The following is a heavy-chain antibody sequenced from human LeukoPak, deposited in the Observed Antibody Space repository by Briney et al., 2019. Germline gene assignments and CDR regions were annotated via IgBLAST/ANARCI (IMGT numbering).Heavy chain of an antibody. CDR2: ISNSGGSS. Sequence: PGGSLRLSCTASGLTFSNYAIQWVRQAPGKGLEWVSAISNSGGSSYYADSVKGRFTMSRDNSKNTLYLQMNSLRAEDTAVYYCAKDPYGDFDGFDIWGQGTVVTVSS. D-gene: IGHD4-17*01. J-gene: IGHJ3*02. CDR1: GLTFSNYA. CDR3: AKDPYGDFDGFDI. V-gene: IGHV3-23*01.